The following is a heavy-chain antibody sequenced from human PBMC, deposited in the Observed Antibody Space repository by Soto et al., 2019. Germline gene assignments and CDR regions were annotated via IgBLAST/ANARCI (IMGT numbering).Heavy chain of an antibody. CDR1: GASISSGDSY. CDR2: IYSTGST. Sequence: QVQLHESGLGLVKTTHTLSLPCIVSGASISSGDSYWAWVRQPSGKVIESIGHIYSTGSTCYPPSLKGRVLISLDRPSHLYTLRLTSLTAADTAIYYSARMTGGHLDFRGQWVLGTVS. D-gene: IGHD2-8*02. J-gene: IGHJ1*01. V-gene: IGHV4-30-4*01. CDR3: ARMTGGHLDF.